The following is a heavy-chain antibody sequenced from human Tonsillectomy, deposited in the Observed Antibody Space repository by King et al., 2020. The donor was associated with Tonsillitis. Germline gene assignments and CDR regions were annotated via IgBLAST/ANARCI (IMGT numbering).Heavy chain of an antibody. Sequence: VQLVESGGGVVQPGRSLRLSCAASGFTFSSYGMHWVRQAPGKGLEWVAFISYDGSNKYYAASVKGRFTISRDNSKNTLYLQMNSLRAEDTAVYYCAKHRLKNSDYAYDGMDVWGQGTTVTVSS. J-gene: IGHJ6*02. D-gene: IGHD5-12*01. CDR1: GFTFSSYG. V-gene: IGHV3-30*18. CDR2: ISYDGSNK. CDR3: AKHRLKNSDYAYDGMDV.